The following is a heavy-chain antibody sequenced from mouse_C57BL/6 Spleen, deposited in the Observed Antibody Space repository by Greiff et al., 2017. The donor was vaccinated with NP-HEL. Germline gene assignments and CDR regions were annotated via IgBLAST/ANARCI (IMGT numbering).Heavy chain of an antibody. V-gene: IGHV1-22*01. Sequence: EVQLQQSGPELVKPGASVKMSCKASGYTFTDYNMHWVKQSPGKSLEWIGYINPNNGGTSYNQKFKGKATLTVNKSSSTAYIDLRILPSEDAAVDYCTSGSNYHWYFDGWGTGTTVTVSS. CDR3: TSGSNYHWYFDG. J-gene: IGHJ1*03. CDR1: GYTFTDYN. CDR2: INPNNGGT. D-gene: IGHD2-5*01.